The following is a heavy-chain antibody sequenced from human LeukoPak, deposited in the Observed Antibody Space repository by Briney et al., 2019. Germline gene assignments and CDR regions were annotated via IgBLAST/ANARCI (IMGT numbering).Heavy chain of an antibody. CDR2: ISGSGGST. V-gene: IGHV3-23*01. J-gene: IGHJ5*02. Sequence: HTGGSLRLSCAASGFTFSSYAMSWVRQAPGKGLEWVSAISGSGGSTYYADSVKGRFTISRDNSKNTLYLQMNSLRAEDTAVYYCAREISSWYRTEGRFDPWGQGTLVTASS. CDR3: AREISSWYRTEGRFDP. CDR1: GFTFSSYA. D-gene: IGHD6-13*01.